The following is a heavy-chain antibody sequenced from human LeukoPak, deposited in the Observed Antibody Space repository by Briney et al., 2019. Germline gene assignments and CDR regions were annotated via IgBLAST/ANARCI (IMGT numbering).Heavy chain of an antibody. CDR2: INHSGST. D-gene: IGHD3-22*01. J-gene: IGHJ4*02. V-gene: IGHV4-34*01. CDR3: ARSPNYYDSSGYYVYYFDY. CDR1: GGSFSGYY. Sequence: PSETLSLTCAVYGGSFSGYYWSWIRQPPGKGLEWIGEINHSGSTNYNPSLKSRVTISVDTSKNQFSLKLSSVTAADTAVYYCARSPNYYDSSGYYVYYFDYWGQGTLVTVSS.